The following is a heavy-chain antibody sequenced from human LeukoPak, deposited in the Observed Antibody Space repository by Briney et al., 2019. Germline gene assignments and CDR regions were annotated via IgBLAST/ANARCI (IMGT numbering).Heavy chain of an antibody. CDR2: IKQDGSEK. CDR1: GFTFSSYW. J-gene: IGHJ4*02. Sequence: GGSLRLSCAASGFTFSSYWMNWVRQAPGKGLEWVANIKQDGSEKYYVDSVKGRFTISRDNPKNSLYLQMNGLRAEDTAVYYCARGNLPYYYDSSGYSPIDYWGQGTLVTVSS. V-gene: IGHV3-7*01. D-gene: IGHD3-22*01. CDR3: ARGNLPYYYDSSGYSPIDY.